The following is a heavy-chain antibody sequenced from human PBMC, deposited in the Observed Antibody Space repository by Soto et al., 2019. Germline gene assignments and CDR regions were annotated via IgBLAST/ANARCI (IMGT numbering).Heavy chain of an antibody. V-gene: IGHV4-4*07. D-gene: IGHD5-18*01. CDR1: GGSISSYY. Sequence: SETLSLTCTFSGGSISSYYWSWIRHPAGKGLEWIGRIYTSGSTNYNPSLKSRVTMSVDTSKNQFSLKLSSVTAADTAVYYCARDRIGSYGFNWFQPLGQGTLVTVSS. CDR3: ARDRIGSYGFNWFQP. CDR2: IYTSGST. J-gene: IGHJ5*02.